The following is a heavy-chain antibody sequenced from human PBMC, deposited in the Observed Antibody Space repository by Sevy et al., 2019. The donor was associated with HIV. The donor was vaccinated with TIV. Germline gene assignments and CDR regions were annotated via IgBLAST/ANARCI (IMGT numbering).Heavy chain of an antibody. CDR3: ARGGTRPGYFDY. CDR1: GGSISSYY. Sequence: SETLSLTCTVSGGSISSYYWSWIRQPAGKGLEWIGRIYTSGRTNYNPSLKSRVTMSVDTSKNQFSLKLSAVTAADTAVYYCARGGTRPGYFDYWGQGTLVTVSS. V-gene: IGHV4-4*07. CDR2: IYTSGRT. D-gene: IGHD1-1*01. J-gene: IGHJ4*02.